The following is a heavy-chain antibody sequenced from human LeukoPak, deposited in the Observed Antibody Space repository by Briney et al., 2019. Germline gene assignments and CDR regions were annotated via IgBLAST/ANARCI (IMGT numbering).Heavy chain of an antibody. CDR2: IYYSGST. CDR3: ARTRRYSSSWYPFDY. V-gene: IGHV4-39*07. J-gene: IGHJ4*02. Sequence: SETLSLTCTVSGGSISSSSYYWGWIRQPPGKGLEWIGSIYYSGSTYYNPSLKSRVTISVDTSKNQFSLKLSSVTAADTAVYYCARTRRYSSSWYPFDYWGQGTLVTVSS. CDR1: GGSISSSSYY. D-gene: IGHD6-13*01.